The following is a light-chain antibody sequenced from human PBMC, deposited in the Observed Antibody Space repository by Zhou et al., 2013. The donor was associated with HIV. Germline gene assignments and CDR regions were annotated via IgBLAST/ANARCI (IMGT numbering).Light chain of an antibody. CDR3: HQYGTSPQP. CDR2: GAS. Sequence: DIQLTQSPAFLSASIGDRVTITCRASQGVSSYLAWYQKKPGKAPKLMIYGASTLQGSGSRQGSEARGSGTEFTLSISNLQPEDFAVYYCHQYGTSPQPFGQGTKVEV. J-gene: IGKJ1*01. CDR1: QGVSSY. V-gene: IGKV1-9*01.